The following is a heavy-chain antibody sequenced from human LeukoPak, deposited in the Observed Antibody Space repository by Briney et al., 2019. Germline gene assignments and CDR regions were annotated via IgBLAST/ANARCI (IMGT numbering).Heavy chain of an antibody. CDR3: ARDGISGALGY. CDR1: GFTFSSYA. CDR2: ISPSSTYI. D-gene: IGHD1-26*01. Sequence: PGGSLRLSCAASGFTFSSYAMSWVRQAPGKGLEWVSSISPSSTYIYYADSLKGRITISRDNAKNSLYLQMNSLRAEDTAVYYCARDGISGALGYWGQGTLVTVSS. J-gene: IGHJ4*02. V-gene: IGHV3-21*01.